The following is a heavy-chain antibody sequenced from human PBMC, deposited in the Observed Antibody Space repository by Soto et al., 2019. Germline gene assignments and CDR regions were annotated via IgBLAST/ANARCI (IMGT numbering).Heavy chain of an antibody. CDR3: ASHGGYRVHDYGDEFGN. D-gene: IGHD4-17*01. Sequence: ASVKVSCKXSGYTFTGYYMHWVRQAPGQGLEWMGWINPNSGGTNYAQKFQGRVTISVDTSKNQFSLKLSSVTAADTAVYYCASHGGYRVHDYGDEFGNWGQGTQVTVSS. J-gene: IGHJ4*02. V-gene: IGHV1-2*02. CDR2: INPNSGGT. CDR1: GYTFTGYY.